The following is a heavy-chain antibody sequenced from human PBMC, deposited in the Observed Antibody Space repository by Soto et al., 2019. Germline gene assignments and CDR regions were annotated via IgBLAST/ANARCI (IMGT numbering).Heavy chain of an antibody. J-gene: IGHJ6*03. Sequence: GASVKVSCKASGYTFTSYGISWVRQAPGQGLEWMGWISAYNGNTNYAQKLQGRVTMTTDTSTSTAYMELRSLRSDDTAVYYCARVYSGYDEGVYYYYYMDAWGKGTTVTVSS. CDR2: ISAYNGNT. D-gene: IGHD5-12*01. CDR3: ARVYSGYDEGVYYYYYMDA. V-gene: IGHV1-18*01. CDR1: GYTFTSYG.